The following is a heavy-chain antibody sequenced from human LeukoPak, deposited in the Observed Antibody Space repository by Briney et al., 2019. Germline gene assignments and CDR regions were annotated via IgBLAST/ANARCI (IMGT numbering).Heavy chain of an antibody. V-gene: IGHV1-18*01. J-gene: IGHJ4*02. CDR3: ARTCSSSSCYMVH. D-gene: IGHD2-2*02. CDR2: ISVYNGNT. CDR1: GYTFANFG. Sequence: ASVKVSCKASGYTFANFGITWVRQAPGQGLEWMGWISVYNGNTNYAQSLQGRVTLTTDTSTSTAYMELRSLRSDDTALYYCARTCSSSSCYMVHWGQETLVTVSS.